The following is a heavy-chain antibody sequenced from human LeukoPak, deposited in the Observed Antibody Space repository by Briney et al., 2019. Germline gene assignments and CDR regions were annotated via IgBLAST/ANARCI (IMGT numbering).Heavy chain of an antibody. Sequence: SETLSLTCTVSGGSISSYYWSWIRQPAGKGLEWIGRIYTSGSTNYNPSLKSRVTISVDTSKNQFSLKLSSVSAADTAVYYCARWTGDIVVVPAARYNWFDPWGQGTLVTVSS. D-gene: IGHD2-2*01. CDR1: GGSISSYY. V-gene: IGHV4-4*07. CDR3: ARWTGDIVVVPAARYNWFDP. CDR2: IYTSGST. J-gene: IGHJ5*02.